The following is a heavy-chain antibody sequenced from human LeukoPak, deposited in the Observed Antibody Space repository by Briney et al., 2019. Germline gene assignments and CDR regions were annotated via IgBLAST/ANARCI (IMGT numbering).Heavy chain of an antibody. Sequence: PSETLSLTCTVSGGSISSSSYYWGWIRQPPGKGLEWIGSIYYSGSTYHNPSLKSRVTISVDTSKNQFSLKLSSVTAADTAVYYCARRERDCSSTSCYDRIDYWGQGTLVTVSS. CDR3: ARRERDCSSTSCYDRIDY. CDR2: IYYSGST. D-gene: IGHD2-2*01. CDR1: GGSISSSSYY. V-gene: IGHV4-39*01. J-gene: IGHJ4*02.